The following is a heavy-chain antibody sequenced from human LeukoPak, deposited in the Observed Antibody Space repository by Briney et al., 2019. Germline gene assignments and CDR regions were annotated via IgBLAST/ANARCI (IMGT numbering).Heavy chain of an antibody. CDR3: ARRDYDHDY. D-gene: IGHD4-17*01. Sequence: SETLSLTCTVSGGSISSYYWSWIRQPPGKGLEWIGYIYYSGSTHYNPSLKSRVTISVDTSKNQFSLKLSSVTAADTAVYYCARRDYDHDYWGQGTLVTVSS. J-gene: IGHJ4*02. CDR1: GGSISSYY. CDR2: IYYSGST. V-gene: IGHV4-59*08.